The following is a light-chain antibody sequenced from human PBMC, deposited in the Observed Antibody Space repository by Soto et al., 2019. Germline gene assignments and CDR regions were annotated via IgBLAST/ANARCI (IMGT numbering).Light chain of an antibody. Sequence: DIQMTQSPSTLSASVGDTVTISCRASQSISSWLASYQQKPGKAPNLLIYRASSLESGVPSRFSGTGSGTEFTLTISSLQPEDFATYYCQQYHTNTWTFGQGTKVEIK. V-gene: IGKV1-5*03. CDR2: RAS. CDR1: QSISSW. J-gene: IGKJ1*01. CDR3: QQYHTNTWT.